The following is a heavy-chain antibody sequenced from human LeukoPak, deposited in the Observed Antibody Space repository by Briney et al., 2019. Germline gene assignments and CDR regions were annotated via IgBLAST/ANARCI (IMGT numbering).Heavy chain of an antibody. CDR2: IIPIFGTA. J-gene: IGHJ4*02. CDR1: GGTFSSYA. V-gene: IGHV1-69*05. Sequence: GSSVKVSCKASGGTFSSYAISWVRQAPGQGLEWMGGIIPIFGTANYAQKFQGRVTITTDESTSTAYMELSSLRSEDTAVYYCARRPRAAAGLYYFGYWGQGTLVTVSS. CDR3: ARRPRAAAGLYYFGY. D-gene: IGHD6-13*01.